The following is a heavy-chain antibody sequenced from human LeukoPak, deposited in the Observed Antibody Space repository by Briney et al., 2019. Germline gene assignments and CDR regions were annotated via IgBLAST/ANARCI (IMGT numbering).Heavy chain of an antibody. CDR2: INHSGST. Sequence: PSETLSLTCAVYGGSFSGYYWSWIRQPPGKGLEWIGEINHSGSTNYNPSLKSRVTMSVDTSKNQFSLKLSSVTAADTAVYYCARGSTYDILTGYRVHYFDYWGQGTLVTVSS. CDR3: ARGSTYDILTGYRVHYFDY. CDR1: GGSFSGYY. V-gene: IGHV4-34*01. J-gene: IGHJ4*02. D-gene: IGHD3-9*01.